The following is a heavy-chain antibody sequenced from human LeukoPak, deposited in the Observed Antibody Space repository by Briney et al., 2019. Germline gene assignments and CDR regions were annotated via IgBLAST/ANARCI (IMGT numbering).Heavy chain of an antibody. CDR2: IYHSGST. J-gene: IGHJ4*02. V-gene: IGHV4-38-2*02. D-gene: IGHD4-17*01. CDR3: ARDESTVTTGDY. CDR1: GYSISSGYY. Sequence: PSETLSLTCTVSGYSISSGYYWGWIRQPPGKGLEWIGSIYHSGSTYYNPSLKSRVTISVDTSKNQFSLKLSSVTAADTAVYYCARDESTVTTGDYWGQGTLVTVSS.